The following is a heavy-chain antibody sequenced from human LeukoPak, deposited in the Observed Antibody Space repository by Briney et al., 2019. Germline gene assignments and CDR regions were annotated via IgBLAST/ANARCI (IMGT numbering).Heavy chain of an antibody. V-gene: IGHV1-69*02. J-gene: IGHJ5*02. D-gene: IGHD3-3*01. CDR2: IIPILGIA. CDR3: ARGAHYYDFWSGYWNWFDP. Sequence: ASVKVSCKASGGTFSSYTISWVRQAPGQGLEWMGRIIPILGIANYAQKFQGRVTITADKSTSTAYMELSSLRSEDTAVYYCARGAHYYDFWSGYWNWFDPWSQGTLVTVSS. CDR1: GGTFSSYT.